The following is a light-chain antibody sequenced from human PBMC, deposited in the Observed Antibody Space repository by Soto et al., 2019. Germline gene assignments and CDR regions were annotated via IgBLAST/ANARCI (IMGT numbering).Light chain of an antibody. CDR3: QQYDNLIT. V-gene: IGKV1-33*01. CDR1: QDISNY. CDR2: DAS. J-gene: IGKJ3*01. Sequence: DIQMTQSPSSLSASVGDRVTITCLASQDISNYLNWYQQKPGKAPKLLIYDASNLETGVPSRFSGSGSGTDFTFTISSLQPEDIATYYCQQYDNLITCGPGTKVDIK.